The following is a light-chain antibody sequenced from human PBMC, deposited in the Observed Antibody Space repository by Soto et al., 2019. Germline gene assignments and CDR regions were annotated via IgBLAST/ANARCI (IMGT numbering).Light chain of an antibody. CDR1: QSISSSY. CDR2: ATS. J-gene: IGKJ4*01. V-gene: IGKV3-20*01. CDR3: QQCGSSPLT. Sequence: EIVLTQSPGTLSLSPGERATLSCRTSQSISSSYLAWYQQKPGQAPRLIIYATSSRATGIPDRFSGSGSGTDYTLTISRLEAEDFAVYYCQQCGSSPLTFGGGTKLEIK.